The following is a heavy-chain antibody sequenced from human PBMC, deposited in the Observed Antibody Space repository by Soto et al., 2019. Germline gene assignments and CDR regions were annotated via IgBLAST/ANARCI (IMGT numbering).Heavy chain of an antibody. CDR1: GGSISSGGYY. D-gene: IGHD2-2*01. Sequence: QVQLQESGPGLVKPSQTLSLTCTVSGGSISSGGYYWSWIRQHPGKGLEWIGYIYYSGSTYYNPSPKSGVTIPVDTPKNQCSLKLSSVTAADTAVYYCAISSTSANYFDCWGQGTLVTVSS. J-gene: IGHJ4*02. CDR2: IYYSGST. CDR3: AISSTSANYFDC. V-gene: IGHV4-31*03.